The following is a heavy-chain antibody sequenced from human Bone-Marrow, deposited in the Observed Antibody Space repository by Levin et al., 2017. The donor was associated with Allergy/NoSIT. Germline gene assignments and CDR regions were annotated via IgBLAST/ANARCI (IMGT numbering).Heavy chain of an antibody. CDR1: GFTFSSYS. D-gene: IGHD4-17*01. J-gene: IGHJ6*02. Sequence: SCAASGFTFSSYSMNWVRQAPGKGLEWVSYISSSSSTIYYADSVKGRFTISRDNAKNSLYLQMNSLRDEDTAVYYCARDLHYGDYDLSLYYYYGMDVWGQGTTVTVSS. CDR3: ARDLHYGDYDLSLYYYYGMDV. V-gene: IGHV3-48*02. CDR2: ISSSSSTI.